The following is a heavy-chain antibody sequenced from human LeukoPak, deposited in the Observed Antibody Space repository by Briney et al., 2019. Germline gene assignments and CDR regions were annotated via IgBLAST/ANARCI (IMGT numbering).Heavy chain of an antibody. CDR1: GFTFSSYW. V-gene: IGHV3-74*01. D-gene: IGHD2-15*01. Sequence: PGGSLRLSCAASGFTFSSYWMHWVRQAPGKGLVWVSRINSDGSSTSYAGSVKGRFTISRDNAKNTLYLQMNSLRAEDTAVYYCARSGAVGNWFDPWGQGTLVTVSS. CDR3: ARSGAVGNWFDP. J-gene: IGHJ5*02. CDR2: INSDGSST.